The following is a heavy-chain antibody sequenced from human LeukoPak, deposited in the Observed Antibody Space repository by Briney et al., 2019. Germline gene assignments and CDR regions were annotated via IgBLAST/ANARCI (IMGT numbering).Heavy chain of an antibody. CDR3: ARRGSSGWYNHWFDP. V-gene: IGHV4-34*01. Sequence: KSSETLSLTCAVYGGSFSGYHWSWIRQPPGKGLEWIGEINHSGSTNYNPSLKSRVTISVDTSKNQLSLKLSSVTAADTAVYYCARRGSSGWYNHWFDPWGQGTLVTVSS. J-gene: IGHJ5*02. CDR1: GGSFSGYH. D-gene: IGHD6-19*01. CDR2: INHSGST.